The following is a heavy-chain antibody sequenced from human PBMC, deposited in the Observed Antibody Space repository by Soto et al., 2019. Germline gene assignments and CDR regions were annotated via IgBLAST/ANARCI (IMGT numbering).Heavy chain of an antibody. D-gene: IGHD3-10*01. Sequence: GPTLVNPTQTLTLTCAFSGFSLNTRGVGVGWIRQPPGKALEWLALIYWDNDKRYSPSLKSRLTITKDTPKNHVVLMMTDMDPVDTATYYCAHNNYYGSGSVYWGQGTLVTVSS. CDR1: GFSLNTRGVG. CDR2: IYWDNDK. CDR3: AHNNYYGSGSVY. J-gene: IGHJ4*02. V-gene: IGHV2-5*02.